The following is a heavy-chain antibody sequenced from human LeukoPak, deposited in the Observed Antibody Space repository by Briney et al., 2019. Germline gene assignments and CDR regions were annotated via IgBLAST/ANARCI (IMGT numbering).Heavy chain of an antibody. Sequence: ASVKLSCKASGYTFTGYYMHWVRQAPGQGLEWMGWINPNSGGTNYAQKLQGRVTMTRDTSISTAYMELSRLRSDDTAVYYCARFGDYYDSSGYDYWGQGTLVTVSS. J-gene: IGHJ4*02. V-gene: IGHV1-2*02. D-gene: IGHD3-22*01. CDR2: INPNSGGT. CDR3: ARFGDYYDSSGYDY. CDR1: GYTFTGYY.